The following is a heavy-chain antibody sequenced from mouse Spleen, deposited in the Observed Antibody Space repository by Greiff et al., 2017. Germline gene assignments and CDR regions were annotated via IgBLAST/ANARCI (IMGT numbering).Heavy chain of an antibody. D-gene: IGHD2-5*01. V-gene: IGHV5-6-2*01. CDR2: INSNGGST. Sequence: DVMLVESGGGLVKPGGSLKLSCAASGFTFSSYAMSWVRQTPEKRLEWVAAINSNGGSTYYPDTVKDRFTISRDNAKNTLYLQMSSLRSEDTALYYCASPYYSNPYYYAMDYWGQGTSVTVSS. J-gene: IGHJ4*01. CDR3: ASPYYSNPYYYAMDY. CDR1: GFTFSSYA.